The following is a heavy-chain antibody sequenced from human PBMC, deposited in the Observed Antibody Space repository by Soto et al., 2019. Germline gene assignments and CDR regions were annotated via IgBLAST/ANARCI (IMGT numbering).Heavy chain of an antibody. CDR3: AKADYSYSWAPGDY. V-gene: IGHV3-23*01. D-gene: IGHD6-13*01. Sequence: GGSLRLSCVISRLTFSSYALNWVRQTPGEGLEWVSSISGSGDTTYYADSVKGRFTISRDNSKNTLYLQMNSLRVEDTALYYCAKADYSYSWAPGDYWGQGTLVTVSS. J-gene: IGHJ4*02. CDR1: RLTFSSYA. CDR2: ISGSGDTT.